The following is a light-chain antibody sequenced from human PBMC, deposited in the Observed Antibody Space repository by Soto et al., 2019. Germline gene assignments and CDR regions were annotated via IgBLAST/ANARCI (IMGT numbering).Light chain of an antibody. CDR3: QQYVSSPRT. CDR2: GAS. V-gene: IGKV3-20*01. CDR1: QSVASNY. Sequence: EIVLTQSPGTLSLSPGERATLSCRASQSVASNYLVWYQQKPGQAPRLLISGASSRATGIPDRFSGSGSGTDFSLTISRLEPEDSAVYFCQQYVSSPRTFGQGTKVEIK. J-gene: IGKJ1*01.